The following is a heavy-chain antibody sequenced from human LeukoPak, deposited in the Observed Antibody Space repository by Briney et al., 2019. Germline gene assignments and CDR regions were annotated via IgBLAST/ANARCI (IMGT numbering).Heavy chain of an antibody. CDR3: AKGSLIVVVPANGFDP. Sequence: PGGSLRLSCAASGFTFSSYAMSWVRQAPGKGLEWVSAISGSGGSTYYADSVKGRFTISRDNSKNTLYLQMNSLRAEDTAVYYCAKGSLIVVVPANGFDPWGQGTLVTVSS. D-gene: IGHD2-2*01. J-gene: IGHJ5*02. CDR2: ISGSGGST. V-gene: IGHV3-23*01. CDR1: GFTFSSYA.